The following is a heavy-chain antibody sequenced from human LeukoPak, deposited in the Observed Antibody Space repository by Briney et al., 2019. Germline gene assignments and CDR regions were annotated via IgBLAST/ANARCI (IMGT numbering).Heavy chain of an antibody. CDR1: GYTFTSYG. CDR2: ISAYNGNT. CDR3: ARDGQFGGAPRY. J-gene: IGHJ4*02. D-gene: IGHD3-16*01. Sequence: ASVKVSCKASGYTFTSYGISWVRQAPGQGLEWMGWISAYNGNTNYAQNLQGRLTMTTDTSTGTAYMELRSLRSDDTAVYYCARDGQFGGAPRYWGQGTLVTVSS. V-gene: IGHV1-18*01.